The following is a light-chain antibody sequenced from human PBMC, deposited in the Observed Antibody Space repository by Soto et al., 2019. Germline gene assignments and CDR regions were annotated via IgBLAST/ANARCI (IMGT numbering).Light chain of an antibody. V-gene: IGKV1-17*03. J-gene: IGKJ2*03. CDR1: QGISNY. Sequence: DVQMTQSPSAMSASVGDRVTITCRASQGISNYLVWFQQKPGKVPKRLIYAASTLQSGVPSRFSGSGFGTDFTLTISSLQREDFATYYCQQSHITQYSFG. CDR2: AAS. CDR3: QQSHITQYS.